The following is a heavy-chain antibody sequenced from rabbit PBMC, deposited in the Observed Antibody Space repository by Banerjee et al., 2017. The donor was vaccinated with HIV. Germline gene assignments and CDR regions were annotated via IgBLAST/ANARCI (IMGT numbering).Heavy chain of an antibody. CDR1: GFSFSSSYW. CDR3: ASGISYYGFKL. J-gene: IGHJ4*01. V-gene: IGHV1S45*01. CDR2: IYAGSSGST. Sequence: QEQLEESGGDLVQPEGSLTLTCTASGFSFSSSYWICWVRQAPGKGLEWIACIYAGSSGSTYYASWAKGRFTISKPSSTTVTLQMTSLTAADTATYFCASGISYYGFKLWGQGTLVTVS. D-gene: IGHD8-1*01.